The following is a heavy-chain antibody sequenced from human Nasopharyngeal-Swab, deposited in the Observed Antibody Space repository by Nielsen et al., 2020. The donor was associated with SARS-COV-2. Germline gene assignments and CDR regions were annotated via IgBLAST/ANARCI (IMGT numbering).Heavy chain of an antibody. Sequence: SVKVSCKASGGTFSSYAISWVRQAPGQGLEWMGRIIPILGIANYAQKFQGRVTITADKSTSTAYMELSSLRSEDTAVNYCAGGPGEWLSQYYYYYGMDVWGQGTTVTVSS. CDR1: GGTFSSYA. CDR2: IIPILGIA. V-gene: IGHV1-69*04. D-gene: IGHD3-3*01. J-gene: IGHJ6*02. CDR3: AGGPGEWLSQYYYYYGMDV.